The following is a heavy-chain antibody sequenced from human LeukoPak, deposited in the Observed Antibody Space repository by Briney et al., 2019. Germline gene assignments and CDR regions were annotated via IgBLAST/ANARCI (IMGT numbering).Heavy chain of an antibody. CDR2: MNSNSGNT. D-gene: IGHD2-15*01. V-gene: IGHV1-8*01. CDR3: ARDQDIVVVVAALRQREMGGFDP. J-gene: IGHJ5*02. Sequence: ASVKVSCKASGYTFTSYDINWVRQATGQGLEWMGWMNSNSGNTGYAQKFQGRVTMTRNTSISTAYMELSSLRSEDTAVYYCARDQDIVVVVAALRQREMGGFDPWGQGTLVTVSS. CDR1: GYTFTSYD.